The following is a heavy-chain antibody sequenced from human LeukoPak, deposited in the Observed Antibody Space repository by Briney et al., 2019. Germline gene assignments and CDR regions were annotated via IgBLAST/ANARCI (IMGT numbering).Heavy chain of an antibody. D-gene: IGHD6-19*01. V-gene: IGHV3-7*01. CDR1: GFTFSSYW. Sequence: GGSLRLSCAASGFTFSSYWMSWVRQAPGKGLEWVANINQTGSEKYFVDSVKGRFTIFRDNAKNSLYLQMNSLRAEDTAVYYCARVADDYFDYWGQGTLVTVSS. CDR3: ARVADDYFDY. CDR2: INQTGSEK. J-gene: IGHJ4*02.